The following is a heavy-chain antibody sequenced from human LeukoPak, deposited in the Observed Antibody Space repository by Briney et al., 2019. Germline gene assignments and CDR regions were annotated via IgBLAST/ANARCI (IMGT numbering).Heavy chain of an antibody. CDR2: IYYSGST. V-gene: IGHV4-59*08. D-gene: IGHD3-9*01. J-gene: IGHJ5*02. Sequence: SETLSLTCTVSGGFISSYYGSWIRQPPGKGLEWIGHIYYSGSTNFNPSLKSRVTISVDTSKNQFSLKLSSVTAADTAVYYCARHGSYGGAYDILTGHTGFDPWGQGTLVTVSS. CDR3: ARHGSYGGAYDILTGHTGFDP. CDR1: GGFISSYY.